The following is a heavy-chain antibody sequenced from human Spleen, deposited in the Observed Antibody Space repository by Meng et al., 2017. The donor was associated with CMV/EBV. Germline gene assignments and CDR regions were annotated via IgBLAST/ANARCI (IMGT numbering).Heavy chain of an antibody. CDR1: FRSYY. Sequence: FRSYYWTWIRQPPGKGLKWIGEINESGNTIYDPSLKSRLTLSIDTSKKQISLNLTSVTAADTAVYYCARAITSSGSSSYYFFYGMDVWGQGTLVT. D-gene: IGHD1-26*01. CDR2: INESGNT. CDR3: ARAITSSGSSSYYFFYGMDV. V-gene: IGHV4-34*01. J-gene: IGHJ6*02.